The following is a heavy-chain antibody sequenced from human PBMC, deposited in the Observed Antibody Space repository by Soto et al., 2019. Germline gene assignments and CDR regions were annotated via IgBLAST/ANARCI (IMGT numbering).Heavy chain of an antibody. CDR3: ARSHSGIYSLYGQVTFDI. V-gene: IGHV4-34*01. CDR2: INHSGST. CDR1: GGSFSGYY. J-gene: IGHJ3*02. Sequence: SETLSLTCAVYGGSFSGYYWSWIRQPPGKGLEWIGEINHSGSTNYNPSLKSRVTISVDTSKNQFSLKLSSVTAADTAVYYCARSHSGIYSLYGQVTFDIWGQGTMDIVSS. D-gene: IGHD1-26*01.